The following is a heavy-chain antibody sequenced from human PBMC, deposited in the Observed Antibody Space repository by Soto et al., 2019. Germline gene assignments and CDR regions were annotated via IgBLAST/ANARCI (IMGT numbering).Heavy chain of an antibody. CDR3: ATDTTATSIF. CDR2: ISVNGDTT. V-gene: IGHV3-23*01. D-gene: IGHD1-26*01. Sequence: EVQLLESGGGWVQPGGSLRLSCAASGLTFSSSVMNWVRQTAGKGLEWVAVISVNGDTTYYADSVKGRFTISRDNTRNMLYLHLNSLRADDTAVYYCATDTTATSIFWGQGAIVTVAS. J-gene: IGHJ4*02. CDR1: GLTFSSSV.